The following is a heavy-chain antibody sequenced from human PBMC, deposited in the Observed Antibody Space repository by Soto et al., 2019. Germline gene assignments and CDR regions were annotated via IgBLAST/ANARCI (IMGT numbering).Heavy chain of an antibody. Sequence: PSETLSLTCTVSGGSISSGGYYWSWIRQHPGKGLEWIGYIYYSGSTYYNPSLKSRVTISVDTSKNQFSLRLSSVTAADTAVYYCARVGIAAAGGWTAFDIWGQGTMVTV. D-gene: IGHD6-13*01. CDR1: GGSISSGGYY. CDR3: ARVGIAAAGGWTAFDI. CDR2: IYYSGST. V-gene: IGHV4-31*03. J-gene: IGHJ3*02.